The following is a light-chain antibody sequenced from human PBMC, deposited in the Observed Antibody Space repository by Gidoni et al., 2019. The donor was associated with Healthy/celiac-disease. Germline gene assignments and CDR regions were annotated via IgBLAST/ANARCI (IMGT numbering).Light chain of an antibody. J-gene: IGKJ4*01. Sequence: IVLTQSPAPPSVSPGERATLTCRASQSVSSYLAWYQQKPGQAPRLLIYDASNRATGIPAMFSGSGSGTDFTLTISSLEPEDFAVYYCQQRSNWPFTFGGXTKVEIK. V-gene: IGKV3-11*01. CDR1: QSVSSY. CDR3: QQRSNWPFT. CDR2: DAS.